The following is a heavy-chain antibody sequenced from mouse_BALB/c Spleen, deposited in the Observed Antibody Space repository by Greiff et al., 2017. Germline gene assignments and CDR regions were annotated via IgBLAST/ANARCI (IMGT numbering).Heavy chain of an antibody. CDR1: GYTFTSYW. CDR2: INPSNGRT. CDR3: ARIGYGAD. D-gene: IGHD1-2*01. J-gene: IGHJ2*01. V-gene: IGHV1S81*02. Sequence: VQLQQPGAELVKPGASVKLSCKASGYTFTSYWMHWVKQRPGQGLEWIGEINPSNGRTNYNEKFKSKATLTVDKSSSTAYMQLSSLTSEDSAVYYCARIGYGADWGQGTTLTVSS.